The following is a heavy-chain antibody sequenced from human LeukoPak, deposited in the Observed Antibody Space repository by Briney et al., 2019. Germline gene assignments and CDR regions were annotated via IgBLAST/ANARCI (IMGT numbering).Heavy chain of an antibody. CDR2: ISSSSSYI. J-gene: IGHJ6*02. CDR1: GFTFSSYS. V-gene: IGHV3-21*01. Sequence: GGSLRLPCAASGFTFSSYSMNWVRQAPGKGLEWVSPISSSSSYIYYADSVKGRFTISRDNAKNSLYLQMNSLRAEDTAVYYCASSDLADYYYYGMDVWGQGTTVTVSS. CDR3: ASSDLADYYYYGMDV. D-gene: IGHD2-21*02.